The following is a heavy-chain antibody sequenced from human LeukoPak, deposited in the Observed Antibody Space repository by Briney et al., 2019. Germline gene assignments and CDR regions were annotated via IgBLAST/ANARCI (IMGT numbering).Heavy chain of an antibody. V-gene: IGHV4-34*01. J-gene: IGHJ4*02. Sequence: SETLSLTCAVYGGSFSGYYWSWIRQPPGKGLEWIGEINHSGSTNYNPSLKSRVTISVDTPKNQFSLKLSSVTAADTAVYYCARGVAARAFDYWGQGTLVTVSS. CDR2: INHSGST. D-gene: IGHD6-6*01. CDR3: ARGVAARAFDY. CDR1: GGSFSGYY.